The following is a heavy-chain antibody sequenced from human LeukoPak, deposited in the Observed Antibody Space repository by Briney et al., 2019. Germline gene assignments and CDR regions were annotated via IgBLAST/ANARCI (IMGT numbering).Heavy chain of an antibody. J-gene: IGHJ4*02. CDR3: AKNMRPHNIGVVPAATDY. D-gene: IGHD2-2*01. CDR2: ISGSGGST. Sequence: GGSLRLSCAASGFTFSSYAMSWVRQAPGKGLEWVSAISGSGGSTYYADSVKGRFTISRDNSKNTLYLQMNSLRAEDTAVYYCAKNMRPHNIGVVPAATDYWGQGTLVTVSS. CDR1: GFTFSSYA. V-gene: IGHV3-23*01.